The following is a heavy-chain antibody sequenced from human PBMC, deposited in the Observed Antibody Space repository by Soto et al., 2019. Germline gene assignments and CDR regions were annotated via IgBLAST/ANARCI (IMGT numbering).Heavy chain of an antibody. CDR3: VMVDNYVTPTPQDV. D-gene: IGHD3-16*01. J-gene: IGHJ6*02. V-gene: IGHV1-18*01. CDR1: GYIFVNYG. CDR2: ISPYTGNT. Sequence: QVQLVQSGDEVKKPGASVKVSCKASGYIFVNYGIAWVRQAPRQGLEWMGWISPYTGNTHSASKVQGRLTMTTDTSTSTAYMDLGRLTSDDTAVYYYVMVDNYVTPTPQDVWGQGTTVTVSS.